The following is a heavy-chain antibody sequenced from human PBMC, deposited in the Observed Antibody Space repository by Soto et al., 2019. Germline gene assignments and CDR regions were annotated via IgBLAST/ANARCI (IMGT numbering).Heavy chain of an antibody. Sequence: SETLSLTCAVYGGSFSGYYWSWIRQPPGKGLEWIGEINHSGSTNYNPSLKSRVTISVDTSKNQFSLKLSSVTAADTAVYYCARGRLVFGVVIIPHNLLAPWGQGTLVTVSS. CDR1: GGSFSGYY. J-gene: IGHJ5*02. D-gene: IGHD3-3*01. V-gene: IGHV4-34*01. CDR3: ARGRLVFGVVIIPHNLLAP. CDR2: INHSGST.